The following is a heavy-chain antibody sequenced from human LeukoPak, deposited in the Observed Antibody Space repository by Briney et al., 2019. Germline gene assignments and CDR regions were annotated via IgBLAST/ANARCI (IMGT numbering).Heavy chain of an antibody. CDR2: IYPGESDT. CDR1: GYSFTNYW. J-gene: IGHJ1*01. V-gene: IGHV5-51*01. CDR3: ARPYSSGAAEFFQH. Sequence: GESLKISCQGSGYSFTNYWIGWVRQMPGKGLEWMGIIYPGESDTRYSPSFQGQVTISADKSIRTAYLQWSSLKASDTAMYYCARPYSSGAAEFFQHWGQGTLVTVPS. D-gene: IGHD6-19*01.